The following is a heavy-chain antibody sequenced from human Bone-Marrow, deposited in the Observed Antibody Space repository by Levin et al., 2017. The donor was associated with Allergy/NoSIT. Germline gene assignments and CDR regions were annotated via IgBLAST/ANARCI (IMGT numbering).Heavy chain of an antibody. CDR3: ARGDGYCISGNCYKPLFDY. Sequence: GGSLRLSCAASRFTFSNYALHWVRQAPGKGLEWVAVVSHDGSNRYYTDSVKGRFTISRDNFKSTLYLQMNDLSTEDTAVYYCARGDGYCISGNCYKPLFDYWGRGTLVAVSS. CDR1: RFTFSNYA. V-gene: IGHV3-30*10. CDR2: VSHDGSNR. J-gene: IGHJ4*02. D-gene: IGHD2-15*01.